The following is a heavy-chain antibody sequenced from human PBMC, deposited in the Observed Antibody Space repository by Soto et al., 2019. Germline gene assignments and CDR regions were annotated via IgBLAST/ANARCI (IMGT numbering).Heavy chain of an antibody. CDR1: GGSISSSSYY. D-gene: IGHD2-15*01. Sequence: QLQLQESGPGLVKPSETLSLTCTVSGGSISSSSYYWGWIRQPPGKGLEWIGSIYYSGSTYYNPYLKSRVTISVDTSKNQFSLKLSSVTAADTAVYYCARSFDIVVVVAATPGDWFDPWGQGTLVTVSS. CDR3: ARSFDIVVVVAATPGDWFDP. CDR2: IYYSGST. V-gene: IGHV4-39*01. J-gene: IGHJ5*02.